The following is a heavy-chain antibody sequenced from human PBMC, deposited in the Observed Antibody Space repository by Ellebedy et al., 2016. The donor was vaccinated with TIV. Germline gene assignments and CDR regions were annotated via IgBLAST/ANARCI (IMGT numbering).Heavy chain of an antibody. V-gene: IGHV4-34*01. J-gene: IGHJ5*02. CDR1: GGSFSGYY. CDR3: ARGLPYYYDRGHNWFDP. CDR2: INHSGST. Sequence: SETLSLTXAVYGGSFSGYYWSWIRQPPGKGLEWIGEINHSGSTNYNPSLKSRVTISVDTSKNQFSLKLSSVTAADTAVYYCARGLPYYYDRGHNWFDPWGQGTLVTVSS. D-gene: IGHD3-22*01.